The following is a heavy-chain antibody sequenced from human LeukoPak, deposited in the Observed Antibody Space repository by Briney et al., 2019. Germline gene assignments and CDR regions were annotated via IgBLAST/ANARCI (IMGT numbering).Heavy chain of an antibody. D-gene: IGHD3-3*01. J-gene: IGHJ5*02. CDR2: MNPNSGNT. V-gene: IGHV1-8*01. CDR3: ARRYYDFWSGYYSNNWFDP. CDR1: GYTFTSYD. Sequence: SVKVSCKASGYTFTSYDINWVRQATGQGLEWMGWMNPNSGNTGYAQKFQGRVTMTRNTSISTAYMELSSLRSEDTAVYYCARRYYDFWSGYYSNNWFDPWGQGTLVTVSS.